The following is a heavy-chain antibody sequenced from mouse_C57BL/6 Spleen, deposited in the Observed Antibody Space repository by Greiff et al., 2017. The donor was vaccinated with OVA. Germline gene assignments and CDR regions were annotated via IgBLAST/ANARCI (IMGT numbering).Heavy chain of an antibody. CDR2: ISYDGSN. J-gene: IGHJ1*03. V-gene: IGHV3-6*01. Sequence: EVKLVESGPGLVKPSQSLSLTCSVTGYSITSGYYWNWIRQFPGNKLEWMGYISYDGSNNYNPSLKNRISITRDTSKNQFFLKLNSVTTEDTATYYCARDLARRYFDVWGTGTTVTVSS. CDR1: GYSITSGYY. CDR3: ARDLARRYFDV.